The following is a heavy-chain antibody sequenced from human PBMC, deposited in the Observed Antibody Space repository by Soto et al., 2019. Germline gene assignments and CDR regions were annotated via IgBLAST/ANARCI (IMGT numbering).Heavy chain of an antibody. V-gene: IGHV4-38-2*02. CDR1: GDSISSGYH. CDR3: ARDFRPPRAIPSCNWFEP. Sequence: PSETLSFTCAVSGDSISSGYHWAWIRQPPGKGLDWLASIYHSGTTYYNPSLTSRVTISLDTSKNQFSLKLSSVTAADPAVYYCARDFRPPRAIPSCNWFEPWGQGTMVTVSS. J-gene: IGHJ5*02. CDR2: IYHSGTT.